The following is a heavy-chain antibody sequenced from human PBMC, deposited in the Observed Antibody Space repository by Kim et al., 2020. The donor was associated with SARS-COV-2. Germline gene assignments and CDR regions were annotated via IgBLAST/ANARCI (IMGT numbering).Heavy chain of an antibody. J-gene: IGHJ4*02. CDR1: GCSISSSSYY. D-gene: IGHD5-18*01. Sequence: SETLSLTCTVSGCSISSSSYYWGWIRQPPGKGLEWIVSIYYSGSTYYNPSLKSRVTISVDTYKNQFSLKLSSVTAADTAVYYCARKDTAMVQFDYWGQGT. CDR2: IYYSGST. V-gene: IGHV4-39*07. CDR3: ARKDTAMVQFDY.